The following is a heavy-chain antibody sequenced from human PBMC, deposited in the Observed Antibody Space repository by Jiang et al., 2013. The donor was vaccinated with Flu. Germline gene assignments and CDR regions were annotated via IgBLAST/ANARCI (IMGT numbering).Heavy chain of an antibody. CDR2: IYQSGTT. CDR1: GYSINNGYY. CDR3: AREYKSGTNYNIFYY. J-gene: IGHJ4*02. Sequence: GSGLVKPSETLSLTCTVSGYSINNGYYWGWIRQPPGKGLEWIGSIYQSGTTYYNPSLESRITISVDTSENQFSLKLSSVTAADTAVYYCAREYKSGTNYNIFYYWGQGSLVTVSS. D-gene: IGHD3-10*01. V-gene: IGHV4-38-2*02.